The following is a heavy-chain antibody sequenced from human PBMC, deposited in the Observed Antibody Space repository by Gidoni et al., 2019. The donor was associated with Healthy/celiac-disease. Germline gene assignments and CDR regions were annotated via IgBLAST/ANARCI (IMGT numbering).Heavy chain of an antibody. CDR2: ISGSGGST. D-gene: IGHD3-10*01. V-gene: IGHV3-23*01. CDR1: GFTFSSYA. Sequence: EVQLLESGGGLVQPGGSLRLSCAASGFTFSSYAMSWVRQAPGKGLEWVSAISGSGGSTYYADSVKGRFTISRDNSKNTLYLQMNSLRAEDTAVYYCARSSEARITMVRGVIIQPPYYFDYWGQGTLVTVSS. CDR3: ARSSEARITMVRGVIIQPPYYFDY. J-gene: IGHJ4*02.